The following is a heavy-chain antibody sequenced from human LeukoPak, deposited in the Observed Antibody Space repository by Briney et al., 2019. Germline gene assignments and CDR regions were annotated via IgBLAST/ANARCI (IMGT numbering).Heavy chain of an antibody. V-gene: IGHV1-46*01. CDR1: GYTFINYY. J-gene: IGHJ4*02. D-gene: IGHD3-22*01. CDR3: ARGSRYDIAY. CDR2: INPSGGST. Sequence: ASVKVSCKASGYTFINYYMHWVRQAPGQGLEWMGIINPSGGSTSYAPKFQGRVTMTRDTSTSTVYMKLSSLKFEDTAVYYCARGSRYDIAYWGQGTLVTVSS.